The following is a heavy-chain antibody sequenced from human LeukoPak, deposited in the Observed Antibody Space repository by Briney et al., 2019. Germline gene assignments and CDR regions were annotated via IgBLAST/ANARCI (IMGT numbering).Heavy chain of an antibody. D-gene: IGHD1-1*01. V-gene: IGHV4-59*01. J-gene: IGHJ4*02. CDR2: IYYSGST. CDR1: GGSISSYY. CDR3: ARDLFAGSTGTVDY. Sequence: PSETLSLTCTVSGGSISSYYWSWIRQPPGKGLEWIGYIYYSGSTNYNPSLKSRVTISVDTSKNQFSLKLSPVTAADTAVYYCARDLFAGSTGTVDYWGQGTLVTVSS.